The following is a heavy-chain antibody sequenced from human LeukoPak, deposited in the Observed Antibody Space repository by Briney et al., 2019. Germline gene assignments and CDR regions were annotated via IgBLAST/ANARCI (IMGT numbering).Heavy chain of an antibody. CDR2: INHGGST. CDR3: AYSSAFQQH. J-gene: IGHJ1*01. CDR1: GGSFSDYY. V-gene: IGHV4-34*01. D-gene: IGHD3-22*01. Sequence: SETLSLTCAVYGGSFSDYYCSWIRQPPGKGLEWVGEINHGGSTNYNPSLKSRVTLSADTSKKQCSLKLSSVTAADTAVYYCAYSSAFQQHCGQGTLVTVSS.